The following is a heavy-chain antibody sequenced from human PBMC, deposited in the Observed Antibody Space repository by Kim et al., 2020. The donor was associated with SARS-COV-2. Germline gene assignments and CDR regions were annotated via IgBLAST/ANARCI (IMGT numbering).Heavy chain of an antibody. V-gene: IGHV3-7*03. Sequence: GSLRLSCAASGFTFTSYWMSWVRQPPGKGLEWVANIKEDGSEKHYVDSVKGRFTISRDNAENSLYLQMNSLRAEDTAVYYCTRSVRPSYWGQGTLVTV. CDR3: TRSVRPSY. J-gene: IGHJ4*02. CDR1: GFTFTSYW. CDR2: IKEDGSEK.